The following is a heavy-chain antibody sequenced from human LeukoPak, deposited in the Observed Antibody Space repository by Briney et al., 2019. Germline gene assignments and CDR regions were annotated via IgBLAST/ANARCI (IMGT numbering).Heavy chain of an antibody. D-gene: IGHD3-22*01. Sequence: PGGSLRLSCAASGFSVSSNEMSWVRQAPGKGLEWVSSITGGSTYYADSVKGRFTISRDNSKNTLYLQMNSLRVEDTAVYYCANDDYYDSSGQLDAFDIWGQGTMVTVSS. J-gene: IGHJ3*02. CDR2: ITGGST. CDR3: ANDDYYDSSGQLDAFDI. V-gene: IGHV3-38-3*01. CDR1: GFSVSSNE.